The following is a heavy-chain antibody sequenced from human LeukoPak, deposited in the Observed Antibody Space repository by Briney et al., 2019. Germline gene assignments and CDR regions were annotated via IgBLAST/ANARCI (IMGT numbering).Heavy chain of an antibody. CDR3: ARKAGSSWYERLDP. V-gene: IGHV3-74*01. J-gene: IGHJ5*02. Sequence: GGSLRLSCAASGFTFSSYWMHWVCQAPGKGLVWVSRINSDGSSTSYADSVKGRFTISRDNAKNTLYLQMNSLRAEDTAVYYCARKAGSSWYERLDPWGQGTLVTVSS. CDR2: INSDGSST. D-gene: IGHD6-13*01. CDR1: GFTFSSYW.